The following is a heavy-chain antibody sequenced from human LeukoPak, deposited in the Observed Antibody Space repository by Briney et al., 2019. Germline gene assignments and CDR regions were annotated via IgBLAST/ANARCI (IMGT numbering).Heavy chain of an antibody. J-gene: IGHJ5*02. CDR2: AYYTGST. CDR1: GGSISSYY. Sequence: SETLSLICTVSGGSISSYYWSWFRQPPGKRLEWVGYAYYTGSTNYNPSLRSRVTMSIDTSKNQFSLTLHSVTAADTAVYYCASYKGMTGYYSVDHWGQGTLVTVSS. D-gene: IGHD3-9*01. V-gene: IGHV4-59*01. CDR3: ASYKGMTGYYSVDH.